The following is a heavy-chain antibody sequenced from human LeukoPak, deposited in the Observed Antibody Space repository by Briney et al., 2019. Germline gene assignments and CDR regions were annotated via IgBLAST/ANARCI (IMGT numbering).Heavy chain of an antibody. D-gene: IGHD6-19*01. CDR1: GGSLSGYY. Sequence: SETLSLTCGVYGGSLSGYYWSWIRQPPGKGLEWIGEINRSGSTNYNPSLKSRVTMSVDTSKNQFSLNLSSVTAADTAVYYCARAGDRSGWQPLDYWGQGTLVTVSS. CDR3: ARAGDRSGWQPLDY. CDR2: INRSGST. V-gene: IGHV4-34*01. J-gene: IGHJ4*02.